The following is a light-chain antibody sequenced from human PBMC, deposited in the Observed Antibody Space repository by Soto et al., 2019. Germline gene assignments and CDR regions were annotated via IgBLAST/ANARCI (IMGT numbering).Light chain of an antibody. J-gene: IGLJ2*01. CDR3: RAWDDTLNVLV. CDR2: SNN. Sequence: QSVLTQPPSVSGTPGQTVTISCSGSSSNIGSKSVQWYQQLPETAPKLLIYSNNQRPSGVPDRFSGSKSGTSASLAISGLQPEDEAHYYCRAWDDTLNVLVFGGGTKLTVL. CDR1: SSNIGSKS. V-gene: IGLV1-44*01.